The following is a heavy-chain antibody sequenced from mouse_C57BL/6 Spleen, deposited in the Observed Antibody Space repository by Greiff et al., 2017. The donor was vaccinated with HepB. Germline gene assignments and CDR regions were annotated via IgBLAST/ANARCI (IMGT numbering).Heavy chain of an antibody. CDR3: ARNYYSKEGFAY. CDR1: GFSLTSYG. V-gene: IGHV2-2*01. J-gene: IGHJ3*01. D-gene: IGHD2-5*01. Sequence: VKLVESGPGLVQPSQSLSITCTVSGFSLTSYGVHWVRQSPGKGLEWLGVIWSGGSTDYNAAFISRLSISKDNSKSQVFFKMNSLQADDTAIYYCARNYYSKEGFAYWGQGTLVTVSA. CDR2: IWSGGST.